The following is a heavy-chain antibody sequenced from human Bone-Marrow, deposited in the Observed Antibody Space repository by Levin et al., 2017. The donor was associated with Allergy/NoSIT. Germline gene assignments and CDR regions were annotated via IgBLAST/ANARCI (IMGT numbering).Heavy chain of an antibody. D-gene: IGHD3-10*01. V-gene: IGHV1-8*01. CDR1: GYSFTNYE. CDR2: INPKLGTT. J-gene: IGHJ6*02. Sequence: ASVKVSCKASGYSFTNYEINWVRQVPGQGPEWLGWINPKLGTTGYAQNLQVRVSMTSNISINTAYLVLSSLRFDDTALYYCARAGGSGPIGHYYGLDVWGQGTTVAVSS. CDR3: ARAGGSGPIGHYYGLDV.